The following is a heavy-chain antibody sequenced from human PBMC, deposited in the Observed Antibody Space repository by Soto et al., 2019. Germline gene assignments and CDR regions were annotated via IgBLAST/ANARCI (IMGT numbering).Heavy chain of an antibody. CDR2: ISYDGSNK. CDR1: GFTFSSYG. Sequence: PGGSLRLSCAASGFTFSSYGMHWVRRAPGKGLEWVAVISYDGSNKYYADSVKGRFTISRDNSKNTLYLQMNSLRAEDTAVYYCAKPLGTVVVPAANVYGMDVWGQGTTVTVSS. J-gene: IGHJ6*02. D-gene: IGHD2-2*01. V-gene: IGHV3-30*18. CDR3: AKPLGTVVVPAANVYGMDV.